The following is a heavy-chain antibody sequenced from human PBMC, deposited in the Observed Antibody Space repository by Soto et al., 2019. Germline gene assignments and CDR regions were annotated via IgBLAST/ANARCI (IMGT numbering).Heavy chain of an antibody. Sequence: PSETLSLTCAVSGGSISSSNWWSWVRQPPGKGLEWIGEIYHSGITNYNPSLKSRVTISMDTSKNQFSLKLRSVTAADTAMYYCARHSGATGYGNDAFDIWGQGTMVTVSS. J-gene: IGHJ3*02. CDR1: GGSISSSNW. CDR2: IYHSGIT. V-gene: IGHV4-4*02. CDR3: ARHSGATGYGNDAFDI. D-gene: IGHD5-12*01.